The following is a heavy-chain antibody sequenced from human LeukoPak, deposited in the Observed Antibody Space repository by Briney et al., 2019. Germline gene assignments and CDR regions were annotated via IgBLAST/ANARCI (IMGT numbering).Heavy chain of an antibody. CDR1: GDSIDSGYY. J-gene: IGHJ4*02. CDR3: ARSYQGNGWYHFDS. CDR2: IYQSGRT. Sequence: SSETLSLTCTVSGDSIDSGYYWGWIRQPPGKGLEWIGSIYQSGRTYYNPSLKSRVTISVDTSKNQFSLKLSSVTAADTAVYYCARSYQGNGWYHFDSWGQGTLVTVSS. D-gene: IGHD6-19*01. V-gene: IGHV4-38-2*02.